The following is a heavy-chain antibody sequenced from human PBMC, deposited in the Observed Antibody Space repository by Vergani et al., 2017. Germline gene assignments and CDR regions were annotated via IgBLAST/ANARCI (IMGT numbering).Heavy chain of an antibody. V-gene: IGHV3-23*01. D-gene: IGHD3-22*01. CDR1: GFTFSSYA. Sequence: EVQLLESGGGLVQPGGSLRLSCAASGFTFSSYAMSWVRQAPGKGLEWVSAISGSGGSTYYADSVKGRFTISRDNSKNTLYLQMNSLRAEDTAVYYCAKLLFYYDSSGYYFDYWGQGTLVTVSS. J-gene: IGHJ4*02. CDR3: AKLLFYYDSSGYYFDY. CDR2: ISGSGGST.